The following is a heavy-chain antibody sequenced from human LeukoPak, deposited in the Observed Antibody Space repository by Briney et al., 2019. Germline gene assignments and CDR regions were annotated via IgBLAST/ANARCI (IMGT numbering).Heavy chain of an antibody. CDR3: ARLSGSSWYGHYFDY. J-gene: IGHJ4*02. CDR1: GGSINSYY. Sequence: SETLSLTCTVSGGSINSYYWSWLRQPPGKGLEWIGYIYYSGSTNYNPSLKSRVTISVDTSKNQFSMKLSSVTAADTAVYYCARLSGSSWYGHYFDYWGQGTLVTVSS. D-gene: IGHD6-13*01. V-gene: IGHV4-59*01. CDR2: IYYSGST.